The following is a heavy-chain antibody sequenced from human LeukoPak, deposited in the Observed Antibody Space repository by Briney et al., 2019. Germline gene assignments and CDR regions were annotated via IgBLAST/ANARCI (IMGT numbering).Heavy chain of an antibody. Sequence: SQTLSLTCTVSGGSISSGGYYWSWIRQHPGKGLEWIGYIYYSGSTYYNPPLKSRVTISVDTSKNQFSLKLSSVTAADTAVYYCARAYYDSSGYYSVLFDYWGQGTLVTVSS. V-gene: IGHV4-31*03. CDR2: IYYSGST. D-gene: IGHD3-22*01. CDR3: ARAYYDSSGYYSVLFDY. J-gene: IGHJ4*02. CDR1: GGSISSGGYY.